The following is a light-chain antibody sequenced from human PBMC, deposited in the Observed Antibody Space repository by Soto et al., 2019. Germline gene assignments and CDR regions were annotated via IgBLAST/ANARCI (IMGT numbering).Light chain of an antibody. J-gene: IGLJ2*01. V-gene: IGLV2-14*01. Sequence: QSALTQPASVSGSPGQSITISCTGTSSDVGGYHYVSWYQQHPGKAPTLMIYDVSNRPSGVSNRFSGSKSGNTASLPISGLQAEDYADYYCSSYTISSAYVVFGGGTKLTVL. CDR3: SSYTISSAYVV. CDR2: DVS. CDR1: SSDVGGYHY.